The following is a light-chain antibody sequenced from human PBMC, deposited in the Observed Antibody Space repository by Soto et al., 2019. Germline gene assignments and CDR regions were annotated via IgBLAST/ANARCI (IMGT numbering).Light chain of an antibody. CDR2: LNSDGGL. CDR3: QTWDTGIRV. CDR1: SGHSSYA. Sequence: QPVLTQSPSASASLGASVKLTCTLSSGHSSYAIAWHQQQPEKGPRFLMKLNSDGGLNKGDGIPDRFSGSSSGAERYLTISSLQSEDEADYSCQTWDTGIRVFGGGTKLTVL. V-gene: IGLV4-69*01. J-gene: IGLJ3*02.